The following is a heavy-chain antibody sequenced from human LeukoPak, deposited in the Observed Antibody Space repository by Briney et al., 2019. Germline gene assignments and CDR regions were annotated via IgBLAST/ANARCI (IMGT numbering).Heavy chain of an antibody. CDR3: ARDVNWGESRY. J-gene: IGHJ4*02. Sequence: ASVKVSCKASGDTFTSYTMNWVRQAPGQGLEWMGWINTNTGNPTYAQGFTGRFVFSLDTSVSTAYLRISSLKAEDTAVYYCARDVNWGESRYWGQGALVTVSS. CDR2: INTNTGNP. V-gene: IGHV7-4-1*02. CDR1: GDTFTSYT. D-gene: IGHD3-16*01.